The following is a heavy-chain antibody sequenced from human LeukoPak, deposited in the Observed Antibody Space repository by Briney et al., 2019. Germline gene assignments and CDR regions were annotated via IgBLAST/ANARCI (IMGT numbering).Heavy chain of an antibody. CDR1: GGSFSGCY. CDR3: ARRRELLRRDAFDI. J-gene: IGHJ3*02. Sequence: KPSETLSLTCAVYGGSFSGCYWSWIRQPPGKGLEWIREINHSGSTNYNPSLKSRVTISVDTSKNQFSLKLSSVTAADTAVYYCARRRELLRRDAFDIWGQGTMVTVSS. CDR2: INHSGST. D-gene: IGHD1-26*01. V-gene: IGHV4-34*01.